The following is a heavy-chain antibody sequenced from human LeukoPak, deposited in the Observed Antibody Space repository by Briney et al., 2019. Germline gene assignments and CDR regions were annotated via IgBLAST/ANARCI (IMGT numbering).Heavy chain of an antibody. CDR2: IYHSGST. D-gene: IGHD2-2*01. V-gene: IGHV4-38-2*01. Sequence: SGTLSLTCVVAGYSISSGYYWGWIRQPPGKGLEWIASIYHSGSTDYNPSLKSRVTISVDTSKNQVSLRLRFMTAADTAVYYCARLGYCSSTSCYLDCCGQGSLVTVSS. J-gene: IGHJ4*02. CDR1: GYSISSGYY. CDR3: ARLGYCSSTSCYLDC.